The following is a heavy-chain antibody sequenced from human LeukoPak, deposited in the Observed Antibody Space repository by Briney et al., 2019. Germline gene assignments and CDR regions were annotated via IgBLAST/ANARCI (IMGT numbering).Heavy chain of an antibody. Sequence: SETLSLTCTVSGYSISSGYYWSWIRQPAGKGLEWIGRIYTSGSTNYNPSLKSRVTISVDTSKNQFSLKLSSVTAADTAVYYCARARIWFGEFDDYWGQGTLVTVSS. CDR3: ARARIWFGEFDDY. J-gene: IGHJ4*02. V-gene: IGHV4-61*02. CDR1: GYSISSGYY. D-gene: IGHD3-10*01. CDR2: IYTSGST.